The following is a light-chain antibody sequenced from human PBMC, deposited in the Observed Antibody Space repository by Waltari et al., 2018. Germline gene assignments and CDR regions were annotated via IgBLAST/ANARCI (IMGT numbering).Light chain of an antibody. CDR3: SSLTSSSTWV. CDR1: TSDLGGYNY. Sequence: QSALTQPASVSGSPGQSITISCTGTTSDLGGYNYVSWYQQHPGKAPKLMIYDVSSRPSGVSNRFSGSKSGNTASLIISGLQAEDEADYYCSSLTSSSTWVFGGGTKLTVL. CDR2: DVS. V-gene: IGLV2-14*01. J-gene: IGLJ3*02.